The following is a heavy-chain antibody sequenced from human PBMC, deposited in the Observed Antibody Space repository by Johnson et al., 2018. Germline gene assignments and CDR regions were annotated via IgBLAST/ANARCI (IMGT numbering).Heavy chain of an antibody. CDR3: ARVYGDASFHH. Sequence: QVQLVQSGGGVVQPGRSLRLSCAASGFTFSSYGMHWVRQAPGKGLEWVAVISYDGTDKYYVDSVKGRFTISRDNAKNSLYLQMNSLRAEDTAVYYCARVYGDASFHHWGQGTLVIVSS. CDR1: GFTFSSYG. J-gene: IGHJ1*01. CDR2: ISYDGTDK. D-gene: IGHD4-17*01. V-gene: IGHV3-30*03.